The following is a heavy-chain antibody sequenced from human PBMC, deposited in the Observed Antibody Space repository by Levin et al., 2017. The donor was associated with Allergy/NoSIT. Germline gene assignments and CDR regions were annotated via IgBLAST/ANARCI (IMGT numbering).Heavy chain of an antibody. CDR1: GGSINNYH. J-gene: IGHJ4*02. D-gene: IGHD3-10*01. CDR2: IYYLGNT. Sequence: PSETLSLTCTVSGGSINNYHWSWIRQPPGKGLEWIAYIYYLGNTNYNPSLKSRLTISVDTSRNPFSLRLSYVTAADTAMYYWARIGMVSGDRSGAFDYWGQGSLVTVSS. CDR3: ARIGMVSGDRSGAFDY. V-gene: IGHV4-59*01.